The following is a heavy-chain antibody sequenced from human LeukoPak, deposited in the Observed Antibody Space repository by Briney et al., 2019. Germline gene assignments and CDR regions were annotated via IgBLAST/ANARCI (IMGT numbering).Heavy chain of an antibody. J-gene: IGHJ4*02. V-gene: IGHV4-39*07. D-gene: IGHD6-19*01. Sequence: SETLSLTCTVSGGSISSSSYYWGWIRQPPGKGLEWIGSIYYSGSTYYNPSFKSRVTISVDTSKNQFSLKLSSVTAADTAMYYCARGSAVAGHFDYWGQGTLVTVSS. CDR2: IYYSGST. CDR3: ARGSAVAGHFDY. CDR1: GGSISSSSYY.